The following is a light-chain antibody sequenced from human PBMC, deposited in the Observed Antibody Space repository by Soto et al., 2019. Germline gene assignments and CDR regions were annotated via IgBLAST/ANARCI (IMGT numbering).Light chain of an antibody. Sequence: EIVMTQSPATLSVSPGERATLSCRASQSISTELAWYQQKPGQPPRLLIYSVFTRATSDPPRFTGSGSGSEFTLTTSGLPSEDFAVYYWPQYHNWPLTFGQGTRVEI. CDR2: SVF. CDR3: PQYHNWPLT. J-gene: IGKJ2*01. CDR1: QSISTE. V-gene: IGKV3-15*01.